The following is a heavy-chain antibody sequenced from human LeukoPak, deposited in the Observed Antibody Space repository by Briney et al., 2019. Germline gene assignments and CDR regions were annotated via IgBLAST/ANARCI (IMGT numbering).Heavy chain of an antibody. D-gene: IGHD4-11*01. CDR3: ARGTTVTDY. V-gene: IGHV4-59*01. J-gene: IGHJ4*02. CDR1: GGSISSYY. CDR2: IYYSGST. Sequence: SETLSLTCTVSGGSISSYYWSWLRQPPGKGLEWIGYIYYSGSTNYNPSLKSRVTISVDTSKNQFSLKLSSATAADTAVYYCARGTTVTDYWGQGTLVTVSS.